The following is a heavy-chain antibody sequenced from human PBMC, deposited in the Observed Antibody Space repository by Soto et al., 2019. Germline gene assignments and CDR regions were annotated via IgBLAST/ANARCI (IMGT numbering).Heavy chain of an antibody. CDR2: IYYGGRT. J-gene: IGHJ4*02. D-gene: IGHD2-21*02. CDR3: ARLDCGGYCYPPNPVDY. Sequence: QLQLQESGPGVVKPSETLSLTCTVSGGSISSSSYYWAWIRQPPGKGLEWIGSIYYGGRTYYNASLESRVTISIDTSKNQVSQMLSSVTAPDTAVYYCARLDCGGYCYPPNPVDYWGQGTLVTVSS. V-gene: IGHV4-39*01. CDR1: GGSISSSSYY.